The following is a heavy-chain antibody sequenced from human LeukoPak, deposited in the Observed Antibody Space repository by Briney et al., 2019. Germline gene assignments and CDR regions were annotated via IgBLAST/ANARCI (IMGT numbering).Heavy chain of an antibody. CDR1: GFPFSSYA. J-gene: IGHJ4*02. Sequence: PGGSLRLSCAASGFPFSSYAMTWVRQAPGKGLEWVSTITASGAGIDYADSVKGRFTISRDNSKNRLYLQMNSLRAEDTAVYYCAKDGYCGSSSCVYWGQGTLITVSS. CDR3: AKDGYCGSSSCVY. D-gene: IGHD2-2*03. CDR2: ITASGAGI. V-gene: IGHV3-23*01.